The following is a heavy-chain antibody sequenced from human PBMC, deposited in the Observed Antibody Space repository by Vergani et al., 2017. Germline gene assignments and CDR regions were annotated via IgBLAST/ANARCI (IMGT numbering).Heavy chain of an antibody. J-gene: IGHJ5*02. CDR3: AIDLYGGGSGWFDP. V-gene: IGHV4-4*07. D-gene: IGHD4-23*01. Sequence: QVRLQVSGPRLVKTSETLSLTCSVSGDSINNYHWTWIRQSAGKGLEWIGRLHNTGALHYNPSLKNRLTLSLDTPKSQFSLRLRSVTATDTAIYYCAIDLYGGGSGWFDPWGQGLLVTVSS. CDR1: GDSINNYH. CDR2: LHNTGAL.